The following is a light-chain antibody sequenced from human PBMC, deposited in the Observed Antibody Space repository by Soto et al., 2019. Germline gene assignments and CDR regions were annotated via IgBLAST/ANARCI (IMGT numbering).Light chain of an antibody. V-gene: IGLV2-14*01. J-gene: IGLJ2*01. Sequence: QSVLTQPASVSGSPGQSITISCTGTSSDVGGFNYVSWYQQHPGKAPKLMISDVSNRPSGVSNRFSGSKSGNTASLTISGLQAEDAADYYCSSYTSSSTLVVFGGGTKLTVL. CDR3: SSYTSSSTLVV. CDR2: DVS. CDR1: SSDVGGFNY.